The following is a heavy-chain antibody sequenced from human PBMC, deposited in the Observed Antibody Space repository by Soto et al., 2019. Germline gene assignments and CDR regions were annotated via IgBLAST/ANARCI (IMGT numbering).Heavy chain of an antibody. Sequence: PGESLKISCKGSGYSFTSYWISWVRQMPEKGLEWMGRIDPSDSYTNYSPSFHGHVTISANKSISTAYLQWSSLKASDTAMYYCSRNLVAPSTVTTFGYWGQGTLVTVSS. V-gene: IGHV5-10-1*01. D-gene: IGHD4-17*01. CDR3: SRNLVAPSTVTTFGY. CDR2: IDPSDSYT. J-gene: IGHJ4*02. CDR1: GYSFTSYW.